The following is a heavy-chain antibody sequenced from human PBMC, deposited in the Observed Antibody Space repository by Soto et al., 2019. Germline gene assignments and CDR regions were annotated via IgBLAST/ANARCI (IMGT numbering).Heavy chain of an antibody. J-gene: IGHJ3*02. CDR2: INPSGGST. D-gene: IGHD5-18*01. CDR3: ARDRRAMGSRDAFDI. CDR1: GYTFASYY. Sequence: ASVKVSCKTSGYTFASYYMHWVRQAPGQGLEWMGIINPSGGSTSYAQKFQGRVTMTRDTSTSTVYMELSSLRSEDTAVYYCARDRRAMGSRDAFDIWGQGTMVTVSS. V-gene: IGHV1-46*01.